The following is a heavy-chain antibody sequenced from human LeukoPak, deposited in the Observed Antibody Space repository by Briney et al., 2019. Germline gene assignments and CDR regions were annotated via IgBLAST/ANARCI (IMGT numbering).Heavy chain of an antibody. D-gene: IGHD2-21*01. CDR2: ISWNSGSI. J-gene: IGHJ3*02. V-gene: IGHV3-9*01. Sequence: GGSLRLSCAGSGVIFNNYAMHWVRQPPGKGLEWVSGISWNSGSIDYADSVKGRFTISRDNAKNSLYLQMNGLRAEDTAAYYCAREGGGAFLDAFDIWGQGTKVTVSS. CDR3: AREGGGAFLDAFDI. CDR1: GVIFNNYA.